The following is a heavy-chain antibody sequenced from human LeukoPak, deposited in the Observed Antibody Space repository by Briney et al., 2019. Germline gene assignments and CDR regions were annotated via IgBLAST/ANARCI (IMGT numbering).Heavy chain of an antibody. J-gene: IGHJ4*02. CDR2: ISSSSSYI. Sequence: PGGSLRLSCAASGFTFSSYSMNWVRQAPGKGLEWVSSISSSSSYIYYADSVKGRFTISRDNAKNSLYLQMSSLRAEDTAVYYCARDRRDSSGYYLFDYWGQGTLVTVSS. D-gene: IGHD3-22*01. CDR1: GFTFSSYS. CDR3: ARDRRDSSGYYLFDY. V-gene: IGHV3-21*01.